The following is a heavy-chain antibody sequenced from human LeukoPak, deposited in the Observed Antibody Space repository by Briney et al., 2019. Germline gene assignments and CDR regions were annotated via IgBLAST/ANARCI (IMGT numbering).Heavy chain of an antibody. Sequence: GGSLRLSCAASGFTFSTYAMSWVRQAPGKGLEWVSTISGSAGNIYYADSVKGRFTISRDNSKNTVYLQMSSLSPEDTAVYYCAKYGVVGASYFDYWGQGTLVTVSS. V-gene: IGHV3-23*01. CDR2: ISGSAGNI. D-gene: IGHD1-26*01. CDR1: GFTFSTYA. J-gene: IGHJ4*02. CDR3: AKYGVVGASYFDY.